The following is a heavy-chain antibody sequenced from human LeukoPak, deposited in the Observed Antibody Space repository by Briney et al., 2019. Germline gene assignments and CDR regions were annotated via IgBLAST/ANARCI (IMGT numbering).Heavy chain of an antibody. Sequence: SETLSLTCTVSGGSISSYYWSWIRQPPGKGLEWIGYIYYSGSTNSNPSLKSRVTISVDTSKNQFSLKLSSVTAADTAVYYCARDGGSSSWFDYWGQGTLVTVSS. V-gene: IGHV4-59*01. CDR1: GGSISSYY. CDR2: IYYSGST. D-gene: IGHD6-6*01. CDR3: ARDGGSSSWFDY. J-gene: IGHJ4*02.